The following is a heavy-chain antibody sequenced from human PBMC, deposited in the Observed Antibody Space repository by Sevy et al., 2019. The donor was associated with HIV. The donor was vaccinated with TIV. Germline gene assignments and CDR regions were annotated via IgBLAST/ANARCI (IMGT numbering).Heavy chain of an antibody. CDR3: ARDGAVAPSRPYYGMDV. CDR2: IYYSGST. V-gene: IGHV4-59*13. Sequence: SETLSLTCTVSGGSISSYYWSWIRQPPGKGLEWIGYIYYSGSTNYNPSLKSRVTISVDTSKNQFSLKLSSVTAADTAVYYCARDGAVAPSRPYYGMDVWGQGTTVTVSS. CDR1: GGSISSYY. J-gene: IGHJ6*02. D-gene: IGHD3-16*01.